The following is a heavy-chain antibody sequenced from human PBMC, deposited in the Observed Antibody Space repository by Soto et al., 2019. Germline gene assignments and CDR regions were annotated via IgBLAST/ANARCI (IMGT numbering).Heavy chain of an antibody. D-gene: IGHD2-21*02. J-gene: IGHJ4*02. Sequence: QLQLQESGSGLVTPSQTLSLTCAVSGGSISSDYYSWTWIRQPPGKGLEWIGYIYHSGSTYYNPSLKSRVTISVDTSKNQFSLKLRSVIAADTAVYYCARGVNCGGDCSLDYWGQGTLVTVSS. CDR2: IYHSGST. CDR1: GGSISSDYYS. CDR3: ARGVNCGGDCSLDY. V-gene: IGHV4-30-2*01.